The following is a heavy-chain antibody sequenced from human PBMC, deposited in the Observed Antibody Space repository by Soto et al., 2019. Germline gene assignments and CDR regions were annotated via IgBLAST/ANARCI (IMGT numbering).Heavy chain of an antibody. D-gene: IGHD3-3*01. CDR2: MYYSGST. Sequence: SETLSLTCSVSGGSISGHYWSWVRQTPGKGLEWIGYMYYSGSTNYNPSLKSRVTISVDTSKNHFSLRLTSVTAADTAVYYCARENNDFWSGYGYYYGMDVWGQGTTVTVSS. CDR1: GGSISGHY. V-gene: IGHV4-59*11. J-gene: IGHJ6*02. CDR3: ARENNDFWSGYGYYYGMDV.